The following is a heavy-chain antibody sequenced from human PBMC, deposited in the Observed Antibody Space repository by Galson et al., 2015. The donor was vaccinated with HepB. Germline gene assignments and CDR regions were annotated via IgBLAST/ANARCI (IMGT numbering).Heavy chain of an antibody. Sequence: SVKVSCKASGYTFTSYAMHWVRQAPGQGLEWMGGFDPADGETIYAQKFQGRVTMTEDTSTDTAYMELRSLRSEDTAVYYCATFGDLAPPLYGSPSYYFDYWGQGTLLTVSS. J-gene: IGHJ4*02. CDR3: ATFGDLAPPLYGSPSYYFDY. CDR2: FDPADGET. CDR1: GYTFTSYA. D-gene: IGHD3-10*01. V-gene: IGHV1-24*01.